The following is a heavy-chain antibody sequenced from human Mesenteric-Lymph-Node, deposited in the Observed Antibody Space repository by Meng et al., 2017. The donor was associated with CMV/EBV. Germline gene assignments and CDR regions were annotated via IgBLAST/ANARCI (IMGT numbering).Heavy chain of an antibody. J-gene: IGHJ4*02. CDR1: GFILSSYG. D-gene: IGHD1-26*01. Sequence: GGSLRLSCVASGFILSSYGMSWVRQAPGKGLEWVSGIHGGGSGNTYYGDSVKGRFTISRDNSKNTLYLEMSSLRAEDTAVYYCARGGGELLTDYWGQGTLVTVSS. CDR3: ARGGGELLTDY. V-gene: IGHV3-23*03. CDR2: IHGGGSGNT.